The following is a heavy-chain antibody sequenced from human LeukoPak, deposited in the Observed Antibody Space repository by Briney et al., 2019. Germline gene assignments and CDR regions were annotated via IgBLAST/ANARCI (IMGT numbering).Heavy chain of an antibody. J-gene: IGHJ5*02. CDR2: INHSGST. D-gene: IGHD2-15*01. Sequence: SETLSLTCAIYGGSFSYYYWSWIRQPPEKGLEWIGEINHSGSTNYNPSLKSRVTISVDTSKNQFSLKLSSVTAADTAVYYCARSNCSGGSCYGGKKKTQLGPRWFDPWGQGTLVTVSS. V-gene: IGHV4-34*01. CDR1: GGSFSYYY. CDR3: ARSNCSGGSCYGGKKKTQLGPRWFDP.